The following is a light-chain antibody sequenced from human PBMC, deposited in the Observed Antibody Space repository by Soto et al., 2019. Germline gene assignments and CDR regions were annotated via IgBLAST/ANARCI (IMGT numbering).Light chain of an antibody. Sequence: DIQMTQSPSTLSASVGDRVTITCRASQTISSWLAWYQQKPGKAPKVLIYDASTLESGVPSGFSGSGSGTDFTLTISGLQPGDFATYYCQEYNSLTFGQGTKVEVK. CDR2: DAS. CDR3: QEYNSLT. J-gene: IGKJ1*01. CDR1: QTISSW. V-gene: IGKV1-5*01.